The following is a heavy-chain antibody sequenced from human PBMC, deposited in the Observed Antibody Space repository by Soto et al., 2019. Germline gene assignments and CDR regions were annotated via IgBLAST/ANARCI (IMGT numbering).Heavy chain of an antibody. CDR1: GGSFSGYY. D-gene: IGHD3-10*01. V-gene: IGHV4-34*01. Sequence: QVQLQQWGAGLLKPSETLSLTCAVYGGSFSGYYWSWIHQPPGKGLEWIGEINHSGSTNYNPSLKSRVTISVDTSKNQFSLKLSSVTAADTAVYYCARGPTYYYGSGSSIYFDYWGQGTLVTVSS. CDR2: INHSGST. CDR3: ARGPTYYYGSGSSIYFDY. J-gene: IGHJ4*02.